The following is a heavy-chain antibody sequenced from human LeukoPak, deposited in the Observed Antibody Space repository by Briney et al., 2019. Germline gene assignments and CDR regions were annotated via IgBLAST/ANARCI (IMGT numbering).Heavy chain of an antibody. Sequence: GGSLRLSCAASGFIVSNNYMSWVRQAPGKGLEWVSLIYSGGSTYYADSVKGRFTISRDNSKNTLYLQMNSLKAEDTAVYYCARYRGHDAFDIWGQGTMVTVSS. CDR3: ARYRGHDAFDI. D-gene: IGHD2-2*01. V-gene: IGHV3-53*01. CDR1: GFIVSNNY. J-gene: IGHJ3*02. CDR2: IYSGGST.